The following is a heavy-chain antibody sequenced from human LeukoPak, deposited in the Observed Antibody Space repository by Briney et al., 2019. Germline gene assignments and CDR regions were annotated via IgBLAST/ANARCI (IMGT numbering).Heavy chain of an antibody. CDR3: ARGGFYYDSSGYPYYFDY. V-gene: IGHV4-59*01. J-gene: IGHJ4*02. Sequence: PSETLSLTCTVSGGSISSYYWSRIRQPPGKGLEWIGYIYYSGSTNYNPSLKSRVTISVDTSKNQFSLKLSSVTAADTAVYYCARGGFYYDSSGYPYYFDYWGQGTLVTVSS. CDR2: IYYSGST. D-gene: IGHD3-22*01. CDR1: GGSISSYY.